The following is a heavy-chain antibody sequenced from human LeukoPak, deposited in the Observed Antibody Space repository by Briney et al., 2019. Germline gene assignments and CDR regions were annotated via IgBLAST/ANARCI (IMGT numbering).Heavy chain of an antibody. Sequence: ASVKFSCKASGYTFTSYNINCVRQATGQGIEWMGWMNPNSGNTGCAQKFQGRVTMTRNTSISTAYMELSSLRSEDTAVYYCARDRSAGTNINDYWGQGTLVTVSS. CDR3: ARDRSAGTNINDY. V-gene: IGHV1-8*01. D-gene: IGHD1-7*01. CDR1: GYTFTSYN. J-gene: IGHJ4*02. CDR2: MNPNSGNT.